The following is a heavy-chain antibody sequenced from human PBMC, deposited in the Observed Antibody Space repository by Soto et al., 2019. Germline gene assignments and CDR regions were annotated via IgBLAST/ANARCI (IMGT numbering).Heavy chain of an antibody. J-gene: IGHJ4*02. V-gene: IGHV4-59*08. Sequence: SQTQPLPQTVSWGSIRNVYWGWIRQPAGKGLEWIAYIYYSGSTNYSPSLESRVTISVDTSKNPFSLKLSSVTSADSAVYCCARRHYYFDYLGQGTLDTGSS. CDR1: WGSIRNVY. CDR3: ARRHYYFDY. CDR2: IYYSGST.